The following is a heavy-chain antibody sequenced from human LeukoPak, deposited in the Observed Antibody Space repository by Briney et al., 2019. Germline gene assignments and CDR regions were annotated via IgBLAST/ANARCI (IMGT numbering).Heavy chain of an antibody. J-gene: IGHJ5*02. D-gene: IGHD2/OR15-2a*01. CDR3: ARDPSVNNAIGYNWFDH. CDR2: SNSDGSVR. CDR1: GFGFSSHW. V-gene: IGHV3-74*01. Sequence: GEFLRLSCAASGFGFSSHWMHWVRQAPGKGLVWVSRSNSDGSVRNYADSVEGRFIISRDNAKNTLYLQMNNLGVGDTAVYFCARDPSVNNAIGYNWFDHWGQGALVTVSS.